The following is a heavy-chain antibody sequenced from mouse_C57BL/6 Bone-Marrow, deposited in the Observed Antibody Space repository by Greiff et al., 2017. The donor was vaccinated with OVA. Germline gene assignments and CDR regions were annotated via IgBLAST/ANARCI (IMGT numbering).Heavy chain of an antibody. CDR1: GYSITSDY. CDR3: ARAHYYGSSPYWYFDV. J-gene: IGHJ1*03. V-gene: IGHV3-8*01. D-gene: IGHD1-1*01. CDR2: ISYSGST. Sequence: DVMLVESGPGLAKPSQTLSLTCSVTGYSITSDYWNWIRKFPGNKLEYMGYISYSGSTYYNPSLKSRISITRDTSKNQYYLQLNSVTTEDTATYYCARAHYYGSSPYWYFDVWGTGTTVTVSS.